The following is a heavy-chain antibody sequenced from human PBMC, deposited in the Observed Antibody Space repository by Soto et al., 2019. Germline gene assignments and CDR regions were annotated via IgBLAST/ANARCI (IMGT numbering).Heavy chain of an antibody. Sequence: SVKVSCKASGYTFSSFPIHWVRQAPGQRLEWMGWIHAGNGNTQFSERFQGRVTSTRDTSASIAYMELSSLISEDTAVYYCARELDTYSAKGTEVLLGMDVWG. CDR3: ARELDTYSAKGTEVLLGMDV. J-gene: IGHJ6*02. D-gene: IGHD4-4*01. V-gene: IGHV1-3*01. CDR2: IHAGNGNT. CDR1: GYTFSSFP.